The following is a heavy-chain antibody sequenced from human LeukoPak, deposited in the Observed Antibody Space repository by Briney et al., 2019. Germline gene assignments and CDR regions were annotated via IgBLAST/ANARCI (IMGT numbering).Heavy chain of an antibody. J-gene: IGHJ6*02. Sequence: GGSLRLSCAASGFTFSSYGMHWVRQAPGKGLEWVAFIRYGGSNKYYADSVKGRFTISRDNSKNTLYLQMNSLRAEDTAVYYCAKEEEAVAALPVYGMDVWGQGTTVTVSS. CDR3: AKEEEAVAALPVYGMDV. D-gene: IGHD6-19*01. CDR1: GFTFSSYG. V-gene: IGHV3-30*02. CDR2: IRYGGSNK.